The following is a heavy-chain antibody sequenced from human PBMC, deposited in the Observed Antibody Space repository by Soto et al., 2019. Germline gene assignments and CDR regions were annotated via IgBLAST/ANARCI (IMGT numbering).Heavy chain of an antibody. V-gene: IGHV3-23*01. J-gene: IGHJ4*02. CDR3: ARNCGVDCHSVFFY. D-gene: IGHD2-21*02. Sequence: EVQLLESGGGLVQPGGSLRLSCAASGFTFSNYAMSWVRQAPGKGLEWVSGISGGGGSSYYAGSVKGRFSISRDNSKNPLYLQINSLRAEDTALYYCARNCGVDCHSVFFYLGQGTLVIVSS. CDR1: GFTFSNYA. CDR2: ISGGGGSS.